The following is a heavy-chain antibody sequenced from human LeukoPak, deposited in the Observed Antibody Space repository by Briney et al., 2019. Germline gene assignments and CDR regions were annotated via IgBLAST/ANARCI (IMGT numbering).Heavy chain of an antibody. V-gene: IGHV3-21*01. CDR2: ISSSSYI. Sequence: GGSLRLSCAASGFTFSSYSMNWVRQAPGKGLEWVSSISSSSYIYYADSVKGRFTISRDNAKNSLYLQMNSLRAEDTAVYYCARVGISYYGSGSYYPLDYWGQGTLVTVSS. J-gene: IGHJ4*02. D-gene: IGHD3-10*01. CDR3: ARVGISYYGSGSYYPLDY. CDR1: GFTFSSYS.